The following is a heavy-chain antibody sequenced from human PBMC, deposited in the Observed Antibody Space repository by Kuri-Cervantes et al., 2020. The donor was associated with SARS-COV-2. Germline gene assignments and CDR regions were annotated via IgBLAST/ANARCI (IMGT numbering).Heavy chain of an antibody. J-gene: IGHJ5*02. Sequence: GSLRLSCTVSGGSISGSSYYWGWIRQPPGKGLEWIGSIHYSGSIYYNPSLKTRVTISVDTSKNQFSLRLSSVTAADTAVYYCARHDYDFWSGSIGWFDPWGQGTLVTVSS. CDR2: IHYSGSI. V-gene: IGHV4-39*01. CDR1: GGSISGSSYY. CDR3: ARHDYDFWSGSIGWFDP. D-gene: IGHD3-3*01.